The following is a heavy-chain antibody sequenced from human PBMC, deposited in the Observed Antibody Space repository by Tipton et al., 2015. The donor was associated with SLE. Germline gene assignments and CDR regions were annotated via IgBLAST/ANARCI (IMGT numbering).Heavy chain of an antibody. J-gene: IGHJ4*02. V-gene: IGHV3-30*04. D-gene: IGHD3-16*02. Sequence: SLRLSCAASGFIFSSYAMHWVRQAPGKGLEWVAVISYDGSNKYYADSVKGRFTISRDNSKNTLYLQMNSLRAEDTAVYYCARGPYDYIWGSYRGYFDYWGQGTLVTVSS. CDR2: ISYDGSNK. CDR3: ARGPYDYIWGSYRGYFDY. CDR1: GFIFSSYA.